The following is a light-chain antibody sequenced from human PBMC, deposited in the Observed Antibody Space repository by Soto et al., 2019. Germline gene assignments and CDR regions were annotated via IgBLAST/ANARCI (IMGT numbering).Light chain of an antibody. CDR1: QSVSSSY. CDR3: QPYGSSPFT. Sequence: EIVLTQSPGTLSLSPGERATLSCRASQSVSSSYLAWYQRKPGQAPRLLIYGASSRATGIPDRFSGSGSGTDLTITISRLEPEDFAVYYCQPYGSSPFTFGPGTKVDIK. V-gene: IGKV3-20*01. CDR2: GAS. J-gene: IGKJ3*01.